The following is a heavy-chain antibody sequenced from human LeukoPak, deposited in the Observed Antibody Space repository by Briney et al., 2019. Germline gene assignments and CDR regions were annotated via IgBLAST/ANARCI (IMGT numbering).Heavy chain of an antibody. Sequence: GGSLRLSCAASGFTFSSYGMYWVRQAPGKGLEWVAFIRYDGSNKYYADSVKGRFTISRDNSKNTLYLQMNSLRAEDTAVYYCAKDGTWIQLWPDRGGFDYWGQGTLVTVSS. CDR3: AKDGTWIQLWPDRGGFDY. CDR2: IRYDGSNK. CDR1: GFTFSSYG. D-gene: IGHD5-18*01. J-gene: IGHJ4*02. V-gene: IGHV3-30*02.